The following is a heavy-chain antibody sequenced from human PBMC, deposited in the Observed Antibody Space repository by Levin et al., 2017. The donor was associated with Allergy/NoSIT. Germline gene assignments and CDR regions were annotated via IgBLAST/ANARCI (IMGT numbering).Heavy chain of an antibody. V-gene: IGHV3-30*18. J-gene: IGHJ4*02. CDR1: GFTFSSYG. CDR2: ISYDGSNI. Sequence: GESLKISCAASGFTFSSYGMHWVRQAPGKGLDWVAVISYDGSNIYYADSVKGRFTISRDTSKNTLYLQMNSLRAEDTAVYYCAKPGGYCSGGSCSFFDYWGQGTLVTVSS. D-gene: IGHD2-15*01. CDR3: AKPGGYCSGGSCSFFDY.